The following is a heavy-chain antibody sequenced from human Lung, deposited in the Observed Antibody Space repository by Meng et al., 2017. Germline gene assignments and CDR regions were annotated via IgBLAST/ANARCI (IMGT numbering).Heavy chain of an antibody. J-gene: IGHJ4*02. V-gene: IGHV1-2*06. Sequence: QGHLVQSGAEVKKPGASVKVSCKPSGYNFPDYWLHWVRRAPGQGLEWMGRIDPKSGDTHYAQRFQGRVTMTGDTSISTAYMELSGLRSDDTAVYYCASSMGGLFGVVIIGAYWGQGTLVTVSS. D-gene: IGHD3-3*01. CDR2: IDPKSGDT. CDR3: ASSMGGLFGVVIIGAY. CDR1: GYNFPDYW.